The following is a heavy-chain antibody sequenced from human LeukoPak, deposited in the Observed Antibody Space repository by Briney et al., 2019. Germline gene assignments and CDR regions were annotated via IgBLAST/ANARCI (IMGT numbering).Heavy chain of an antibody. J-gene: IGHJ4*02. Sequence: GGSLRLSCAASGFTFSSYAMSWVRQAPGKGLEWVSAISGSGGSTYYADSVKGRFTISRDNSKNTLYLQMNSLRTEDTAVYYCARQDCSGGSCYLDYWGQGTLVTVSS. CDR2: ISGSGGST. V-gene: IGHV3-23*01. CDR1: GFTFSSYA. D-gene: IGHD2-15*01. CDR3: ARQDCSGGSCYLDY.